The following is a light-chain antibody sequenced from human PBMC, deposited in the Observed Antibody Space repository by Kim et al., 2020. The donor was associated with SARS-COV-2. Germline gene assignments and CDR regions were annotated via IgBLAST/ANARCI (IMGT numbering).Light chain of an antibody. CDR1: QDICSS. Sequence: AIRITQSPSSLSASTGDRVTITCRASQDICSSLAWSQQKPGKAPKLLIYAASTLQSGVPSRVSGSGSGTDLTLTISCLQSEDFATYYCQQCYSYPWTFGQGTKVDIK. CDR2: AAS. V-gene: IGKV1-8*01. CDR3: QQCYSYPWT. J-gene: IGKJ1*01.